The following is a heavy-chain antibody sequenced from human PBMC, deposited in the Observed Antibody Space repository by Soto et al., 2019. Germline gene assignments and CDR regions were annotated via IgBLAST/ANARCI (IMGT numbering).Heavy chain of an antibody. CDR2: ISAYNGNT. Sequence: QVQLVQSGGEVKKPGASVKVSCKTSGYSFTTYGISWVRQAPGQGLEWMGWISAYNGNTNYAQKLQGRVTMTTDTSTSTAYMGLRRLAADDSAVYYCASGGPAPYCYYGMDVWGQGSTVTVSS. CDR1: GYSFTTYG. V-gene: IGHV1-18*01. CDR3: ASGGPAPYCYYGMDV. J-gene: IGHJ6*02.